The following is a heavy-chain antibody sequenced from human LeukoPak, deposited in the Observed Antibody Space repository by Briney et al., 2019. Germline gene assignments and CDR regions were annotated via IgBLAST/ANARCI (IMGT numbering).Heavy chain of an antibody. CDR3: ARGGGYSYSKGMNFDY. CDR2: IYSGGST. Sequence: QSGGSLRLSCAASGFTFSSYSMNWVRQAPGKGLEWVSVIYSGGSTYYADSVKGRFTISRDNSKNTLYLQMNSLRAEDTAVYYCARGGGYSYSKGMNFDYWGQGTLVTVSS. CDR1: GFTFSSYS. J-gene: IGHJ4*02. V-gene: IGHV3-53*01. D-gene: IGHD5-18*01.